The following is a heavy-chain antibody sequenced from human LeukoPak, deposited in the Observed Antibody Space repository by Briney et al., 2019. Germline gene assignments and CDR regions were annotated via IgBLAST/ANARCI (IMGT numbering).Heavy chain of an antibody. CDR3: AREFVVVPAAKASWFDP. CDR2: IFGGGET. D-gene: IGHD2-2*01. Sequence: GGSLRLSCAASGFTVSRNIMLWVRQAPGKGLEWVSVIFGGGETNYADSVKGRFTISRDNSKNTLYLQMNSLRAEDTAVYYCAREFVVVPAAKASWFDPWGQGTLVTVSS. CDR1: GFTVSRNI. J-gene: IGHJ5*02. V-gene: IGHV3-66*01.